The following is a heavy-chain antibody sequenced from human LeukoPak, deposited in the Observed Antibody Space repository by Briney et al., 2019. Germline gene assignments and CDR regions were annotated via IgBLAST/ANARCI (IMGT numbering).Heavy chain of an antibody. Sequence: SETLSLTCTVSGGSISNYYWSWIRQPPGKGLEGIGYIYYSGSTNYNPSLKSRVTISVDTSKNQFSLKLSSVTAADTAVYYCAGERCSGGSCYSGYWGQGTLVTVSS. J-gene: IGHJ4*02. V-gene: IGHV4-59*08. D-gene: IGHD2-15*01. CDR2: IYYSGST. CDR3: AGERCSGGSCYSGY. CDR1: GGSISNYY.